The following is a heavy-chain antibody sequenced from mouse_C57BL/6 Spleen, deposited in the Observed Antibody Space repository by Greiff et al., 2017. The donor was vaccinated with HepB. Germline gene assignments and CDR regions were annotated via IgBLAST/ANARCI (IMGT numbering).Heavy chain of an antibody. CDR1: GFSLTSYG. D-gene: IGHD2-4*01. J-gene: IGHJ4*01. CDR3: ARKPYDYDEGGYAMDY. V-gene: IGHV2-2*01. Sequence: VKLQESGPGLVQPSQSLSITCTVSGFSLTSYGVHWVRQSPGKGLEWLGVIWSGGSTDYNAAFISRLSISKDNSKSQVFFKMNSLQADDTAIYYCARKPYDYDEGGYAMDYWGQGTSVTVSS. CDR2: IWSGGST.